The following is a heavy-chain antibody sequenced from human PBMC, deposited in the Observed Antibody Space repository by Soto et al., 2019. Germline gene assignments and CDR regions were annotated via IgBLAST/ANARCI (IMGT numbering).Heavy chain of an antibody. D-gene: IGHD2-21*02. CDR1: GGTFSSYA. CDR3: ARTAYCGGDCYSVDY. CDR2: IIPIFGTA. V-gene: IGHV1-69*12. J-gene: IGHJ4*02. Sequence: QVQLVQSGAEVKKPGSSVKVSCKASGGTFSSYAISWVRQAPGQGLEWMGGIIPIFGTANYAQKFQGRVTITAGESTSTAYMELSSLRSEDTAVYYCARTAYCGGDCYSVDYWGQGTLVTVSS.